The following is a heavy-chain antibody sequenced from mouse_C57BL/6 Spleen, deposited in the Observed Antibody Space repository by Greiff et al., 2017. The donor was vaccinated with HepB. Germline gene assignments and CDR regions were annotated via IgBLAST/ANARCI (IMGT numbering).Heavy chain of an antibody. V-gene: IGHV5-17*01. CDR3: ARRLSGTGAMDY. D-gene: IGHD4-1*01. CDR1: GFTFSDYG. J-gene: IGHJ4*01. CDR2: ISSGSSTI. Sequence: EVKVVESGGGLVKPGGSLKLSCAASGFTFSDYGMHWVRQAPEKGLEWVAYISSGSSTIYYANTVKGRFTISRDNAKNTLFLQMTSLGSEDTAMYYCARRLSGTGAMDYWGQGTSVTVSS.